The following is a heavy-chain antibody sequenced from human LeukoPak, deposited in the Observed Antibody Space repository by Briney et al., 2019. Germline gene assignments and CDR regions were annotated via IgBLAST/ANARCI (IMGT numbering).Heavy chain of an antibody. CDR3: AKAGGRYYYYYYGMDV. D-gene: IGHD6-19*01. J-gene: IGHJ6*02. V-gene: IGHV3-33*06. CDR1: GFTFSSYG. Sequence: GGSLRLSCAASGFTFSSYGMHWVRQAPGKGLEWVAVIWYDGSKKYYVDSVKGRFTISRDNSKNTLYLQMNSLRAEDTAVYYCAKAGGRYYYYYYGMDVWGQGTTVTVSS. CDR2: IWYDGSKK.